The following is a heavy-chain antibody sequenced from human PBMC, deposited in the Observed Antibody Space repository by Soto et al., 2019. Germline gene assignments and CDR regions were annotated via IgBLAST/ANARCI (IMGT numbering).Heavy chain of an antibody. Sequence: QVQLVESGGGVVQPGRSLRLSCAASGFTFSTYGMHWVRQAPGKGLEWVAVISYDGSNKYYADCVKGRFTISRDNSKNTLYLQMSSLRAEDTAVYYCAKGFSYSVIDYWGQGTLVTVSS. CDR1: GFTFSTYG. J-gene: IGHJ4*02. CDR2: ISYDGSNK. D-gene: IGHD5-18*01. CDR3: AKGFSYSVIDY. V-gene: IGHV3-30*18.